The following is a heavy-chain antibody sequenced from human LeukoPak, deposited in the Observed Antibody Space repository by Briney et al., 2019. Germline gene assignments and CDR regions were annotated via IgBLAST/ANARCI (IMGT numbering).Heavy chain of an antibody. D-gene: IGHD6-19*01. J-gene: IGHJ5*02. CDR2: IIPIFGTA. CDR3: TRGGSGWDNWFDP. Sequence: ASVKVSCTASGYTFTSYYMHWVRQAPGQGLEWMGGIIPIFGTANYAQKFQGRVTITADESTSTAYMELSSLRSEDTAVYYCTRGGSGWDNWFDPWGQGTLVTVSS. CDR1: GYTFTSYY. V-gene: IGHV1-69*13.